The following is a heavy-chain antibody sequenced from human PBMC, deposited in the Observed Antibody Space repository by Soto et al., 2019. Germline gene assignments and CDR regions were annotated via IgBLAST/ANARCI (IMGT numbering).Heavy chain of an antibody. CDR2: IYYSGST. Sequence: QLQLQESGPGLVKPSETLSLTCTVSGGSISSRGYYWGWIRQPPGKGLEWIGTIYYSGSTYYNPYPKSRVTISVDTSKNQFSLKLSSVTAADTAVYYCATSNWFDPWGQGTLVTVSS. CDR1: GGSISSRGYY. V-gene: IGHV4-39*01. CDR3: ATSNWFDP. J-gene: IGHJ5*02.